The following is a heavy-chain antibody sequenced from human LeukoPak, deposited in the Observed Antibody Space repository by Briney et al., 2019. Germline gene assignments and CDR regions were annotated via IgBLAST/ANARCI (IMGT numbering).Heavy chain of an antibody. D-gene: IGHD5-18*01. CDR1: GYTFTGYH. J-gene: IGHJ4*02. Sequence: ASVKVSCKASGYTFTGYHMHWVRQAPGQGLEWMGWINPNSGGTNYAQKFQGRVTMTRDTSIITAYMELSRLRSDDMAVYYCARELTRGYSYGLYYFDYWGQGTLVTVSS. CDR2: INPNSGGT. CDR3: ARELTRGYSYGLYYFDY. V-gene: IGHV1-2*02.